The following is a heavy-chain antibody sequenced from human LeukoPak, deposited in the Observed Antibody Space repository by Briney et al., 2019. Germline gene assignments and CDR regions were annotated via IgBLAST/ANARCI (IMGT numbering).Heavy chain of an antibody. V-gene: IGHV3-30-3*01. CDR2: ISYDGINK. Sequence: GGSLRLSCTASGFTFSNYAMHWVRQAPGKGLEWVAVISYDGINKYYADSVKGRFTISRDNAKNSLYLQMNSLRAEDTAVYYCARVAGSPFDYWGQGTLVTVSS. CDR1: GFTFSNYA. D-gene: IGHD1-26*01. J-gene: IGHJ4*02. CDR3: ARVAGSPFDY.